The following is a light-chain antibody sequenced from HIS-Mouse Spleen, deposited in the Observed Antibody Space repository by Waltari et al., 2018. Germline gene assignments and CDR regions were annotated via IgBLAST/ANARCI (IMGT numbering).Light chain of an antibody. CDR2: EGS. J-gene: IGLJ3*02. CDR1: SSDVGSYNL. Sequence: QSALTQPASVSGSPGQSITISCTGTSSDVGSYNLVSWYQQHPGKAPKFMIYEGSKRPSGVSNRFSGSKYGNTASLTISGLQAEDEADYYCCSYAGSSNWVFGGGTKLTVL. CDR3: CSYAGSSNWV. V-gene: IGLV2-23*01.